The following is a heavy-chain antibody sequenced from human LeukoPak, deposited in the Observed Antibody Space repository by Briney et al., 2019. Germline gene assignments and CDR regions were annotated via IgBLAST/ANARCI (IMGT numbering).Heavy chain of an antibody. Sequence: GGSLRLSCAASGFTFSRFWMHWVRQAPGKGLVWVSRTNTDGSSTTYADSVKGRFTISRDNAKNTLYLQMNSLRAKDTAVYYCARYYSGYDEYWGQGTLLTVSS. V-gene: IGHV3-74*01. J-gene: IGHJ4*02. D-gene: IGHD5-12*01. CDR3: ARYYSGYDEY. CDR1: GFTFSRFW. CDR2: TNTDGSST.